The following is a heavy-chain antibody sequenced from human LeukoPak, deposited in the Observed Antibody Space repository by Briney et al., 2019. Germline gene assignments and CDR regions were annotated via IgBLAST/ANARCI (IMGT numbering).Heavy chain of an antibody. V-gene: IGHV2-70*12. CDR1: GFSLSTSGMR. CDR2: IDWDDDK. D-gene: IGHD5-18*01. CDR3: AHSRGYSYGFSPSSDAFDI. J-gene: IGHJ3*02. Sequence: SGPTLVNPTQTLTLTCTFSGFSLSTSGMRVSWIRQPPGKALEWLARIDWDDDKFYSTSLKTRLTISKDTSKNQVVLTMTNMDPVDTATYYCAHSRGYSYGFSPSSDAFDIWGQGTMVTVSS.